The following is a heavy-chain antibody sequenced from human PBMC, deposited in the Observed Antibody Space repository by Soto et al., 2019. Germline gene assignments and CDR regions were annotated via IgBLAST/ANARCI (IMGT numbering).Heavy chain of an antibody. V-gene: IGHV3-23*01. CDR2: ISGSGGST. Sequence: PGGSLRLSCAASGFTFSSYAMSWVRQAPGKGLEWVSAISGSGGSTYYADSVKGRFTISRDNSKHTLYLQVNSLRAEDTAVYYCAKHTGQQPNVNFDYWGQGTLVTVSS. J-gene: IGHJ4*02. D-gene: IGHD6-13*01. CDR3: AKHTGQQPNVNFDY. CDR1: GFTFSSYA.